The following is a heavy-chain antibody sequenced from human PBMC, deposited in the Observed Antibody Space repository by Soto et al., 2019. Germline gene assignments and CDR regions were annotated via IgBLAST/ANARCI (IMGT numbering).Heavy chain of an antibody. CDR1: GYTFTSYG. Sequence: QVQLVQSGAEVKKPGASVKVSCKASGYTFTSYGISWVRQAPGQGLEWMGWISAYNGNTNYAQKLQGRVTMTTDTSTSTADMELRSLRSDDTAVYYCARVRFFEWLMGWFDPWGQGTLVTVSS. J-gene: IGHJ5*02. CDR2: ISAYNGNT. V-gene: IGHV1-18*01. D-gene: IGHD3-3*01. CDR3: ARVRFFEWLMGWFDP.